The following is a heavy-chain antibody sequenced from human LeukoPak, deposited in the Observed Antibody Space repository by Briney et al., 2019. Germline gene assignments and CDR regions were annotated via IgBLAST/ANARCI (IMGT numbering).Heavy chain of an antibody. CDR3: ARVGVGYSYGYDYYYGMDV. CDR1: GGTFSSYA. D-gene: IGHD5-18*01. Sequence: SVTVSCKASGGTFSSYAISWVRQAPGQGLEWMGGIIPIFGTANYAQKFQGRVTITADESTSTAYMELSSLRSEDTAVYYCARVGVGYSYGYDYYYGMDVWGQGTTVTVSS. CDR2: IIPIFGTA. J-gene: IGHJ6*02. V-gene: IGHV1-69*01.